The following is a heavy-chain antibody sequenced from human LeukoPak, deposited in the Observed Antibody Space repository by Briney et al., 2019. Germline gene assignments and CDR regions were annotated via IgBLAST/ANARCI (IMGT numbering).Heavy chain of an antibody. V-gene: IGHV3-74*01. J-gene: IGHJ5*02. Sequence: ASVKVSCKASGGTFSSYWMHWVRQAPGKGLVWVSRINSDGSSTSYADSVKGRFTISRDNAKNTLYLQMNSLRAEDTAVYYCARGGFDPWGQGTLVTVSS. CDR1: GGTFSSYW. CDR2: INSDGSST. CDR3: ARGGFDP.